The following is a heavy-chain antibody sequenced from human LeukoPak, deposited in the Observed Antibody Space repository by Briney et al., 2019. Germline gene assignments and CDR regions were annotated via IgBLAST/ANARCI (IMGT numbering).Heavy chain of an antibody. CDR1: GGSISSSSYY. CDR2: IYYSGST. D-gene: IGHD3-16*01. Sequence: SETLSLTCTVSGGSISSSSYYWGWIRQPPGKGLEWIGSIYYSGSTYYNPPLKSRVTISVDTSKNQFSLKLSSVTAADTAVYYCARHSIYDYVWGSYTRSPARYFDYWGQGTLVTVSS. V-gene: IGHV4-39*01. CDR3: ARHSIYDYVWGSYTRSPARYFDY. J-gene: IGHJ4*02.